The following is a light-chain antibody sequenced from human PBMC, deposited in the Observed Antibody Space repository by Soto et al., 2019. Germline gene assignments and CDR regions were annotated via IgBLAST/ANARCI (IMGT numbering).Light chain of an antibody. CDR3: AAWDDSLSALYV. J-gene: IGLJ1*01. V-gene: IGLV1-47*01. CDR1: SSNIGRNH. CDR2: RHN. Sequence: QSVLTQPPSASGTPGQRVTISCSGSSSNIGRNHVYWYQQLPGTAPSLLIYRHNHRPSGVPDRFSGSKSGTSASLTISGLRSEDEADYYCAAWDDSLSALYVFGTGTKVTVL.